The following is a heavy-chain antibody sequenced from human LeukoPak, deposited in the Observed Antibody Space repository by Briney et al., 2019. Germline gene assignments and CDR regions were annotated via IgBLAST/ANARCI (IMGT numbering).Heavy chain of an antibody. CDR3: AKGNPFYDY. V-gene: IGHV4-39*07. CDR2: IYTSGST. D-gene: IGHD5/OR15-5a*01. Sequence: PSETLSLTCTVSGGSISSNNYYWGWIRQPPGKGLEWIGNIYTSGSTYYSPSLKSRVIISLDTSENQFSLTLTSVAAADTAVYYCAKGNPFYDYWGQGTLVTVSS. CDR1: GGSISSNNYY. J-gene: IGHJ4*02.